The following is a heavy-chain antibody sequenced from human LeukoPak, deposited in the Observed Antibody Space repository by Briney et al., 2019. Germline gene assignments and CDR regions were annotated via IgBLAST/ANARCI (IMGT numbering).Heavy chain of an antibody. V-gene: IGHV3-15*01. CDR2: IKRKTDGGTT. J-gene: IGHJ6*03. Sequence: SGRPLRLSCAASGFTFSSYGMHWVRQAPGKGLEWVGRIKRKTDGGTTDYAAPVQGRFTISRDDSKNTLYLQMNSLKTEDTAVYYCTRNADMDVWGKGTTVTVSS. CDR3: TRNADMDV. CDR1: GFTFSSYG. D-gene: IGHD1-1*01.